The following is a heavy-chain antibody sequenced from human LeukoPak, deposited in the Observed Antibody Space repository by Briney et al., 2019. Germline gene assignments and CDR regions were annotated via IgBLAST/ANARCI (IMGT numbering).Heavy chain of an antibody. CDR1: GYTFTGYY. CDR3: ARSIQDIVLMVYGKGHNWFGP. J-gene: IGHJ5*02. D-gene: IGHD2-8*01. V-gene: IGHV1-2*06. Sequence: ASVKVSCKASGYTFTGYYMHWVRQAPGQGLEWMGRINPNSGGTNYAQKFQGRVTMTRDTSISTAYMELSSLRSDDTAVYYCARSIQDIVLMVYGKGHNWFGPWGQGTLVTVSS. CDR2: INPNSGGT.